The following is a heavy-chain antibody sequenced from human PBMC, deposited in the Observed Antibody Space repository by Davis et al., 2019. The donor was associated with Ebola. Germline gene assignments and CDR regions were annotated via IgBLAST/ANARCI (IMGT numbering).Heavy chain of an antibody. CDR3: TTNEYSGYDSGFYYYYYGMDV. D-gene: IGHD5-12*01. V-gene: IGHV3-73*01. CDR2: IRSKANSYAT. CDR1: GFTFSGSA. J-gene: IGHJ6*02. Sequence: PGGSLRLSCAASGFTFSGSAMHWVRQASGKGLEWVGRIRSKANSYATAYAASVKGRFTISRDDSKNTLYLQMNSLKTEDTAVYYCTTNEYSGYDSGFYYYYYGMDVWGQGTTVTVSS.